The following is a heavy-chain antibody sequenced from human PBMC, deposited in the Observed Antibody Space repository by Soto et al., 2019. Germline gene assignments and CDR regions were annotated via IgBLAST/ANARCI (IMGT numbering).Heavy chain of an antibody. V-gene: IGHV3-23*01. Sequence: PGGSLRLSCAASGFTFSSYAMSWVRQAPGKGLEWVSAISGSGGSTYYADSVKGRFTISRDNSKNTLYLQMNSLRAEDTAVYYCAKDPYPSTVKGIELYYFDYWGQGTLVTVSS. D-gene: IGHD4-17*01. CDR3: AKDPYPSTVKGIELYYFDY. CDR1: GFTFSSYA. CDR2: ISGSGGST. J-gene: IGHJ4*02.